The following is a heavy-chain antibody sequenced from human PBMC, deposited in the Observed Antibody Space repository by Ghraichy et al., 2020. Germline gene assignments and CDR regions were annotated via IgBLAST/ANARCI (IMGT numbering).Heavy chain of an antibody. CDR3: ARGSRVVRFYYYDGMDV. CDR2: ISSSSRFT. D-gene: IGHD4-23*01. CDR1: GFTFSSYS. J-gene: IGHJ6*02. Sequence: GESLNISCEASGFTFSSYSINWVRQAPGKGPEWISIISSSSRFTSYADSVKGRFTISRDNAQNSLYLQMSSLRDEDTAIYYCARGSRVVRFYYYDGMDVWGQGTTVTVSS. V-gene: IGHV3-48*02.